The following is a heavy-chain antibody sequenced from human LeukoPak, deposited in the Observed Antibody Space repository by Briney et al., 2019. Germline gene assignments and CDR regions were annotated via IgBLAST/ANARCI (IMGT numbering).Heavy chain of an antibody. CDR2: ISAYNGNT. CDR1: GYTFTSYG. V-gene: IGHV1-18*01. CDR3: ARVVVAAAGWNWFDP. D-gene: IGHD6-13*01. J-gene: IGHJ5*02. Sequence: ASVKVSCKASGYTFTSYGISWVRQAPGQGLEWMGWISAYNGNTNYAQKLQGRVTMTTDTSTSTAYMELRSLRSDDTAVYYCARVVVAAAGWNWFDPWGQGTLVTVSS.